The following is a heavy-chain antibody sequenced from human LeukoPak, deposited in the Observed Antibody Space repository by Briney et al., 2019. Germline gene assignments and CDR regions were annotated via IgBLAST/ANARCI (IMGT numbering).Heavy chain of an antibody. CDR1: GFTFSSYW. CDR2: INSDGSRT. D-gene: IGHD4-11*01. J-gene: IGHJ4*02. V-gene: IGHV3-74*01. Sequence: GGSLRLSCAASGFTFSSYWMHWVRQAPGKGLMWVSRINSDGSRTTYADSVRGRFTISRDNAKSTLYLQMNSLRAEDTAVYYCARVRDDYTYFDCWGQGTLVTVPS. CDR3: ARVRDDYTYFDC.